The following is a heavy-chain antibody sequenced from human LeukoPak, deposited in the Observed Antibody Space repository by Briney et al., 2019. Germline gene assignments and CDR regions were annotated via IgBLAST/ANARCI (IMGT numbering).Heavy chain of an antibody. CDR1: GGSISSYY. CDR2: IYYSGST. CDR3: AATYGDYADY. D-gene: IGHD4-17*01. V-gene: IGHV4-59*01. J-gene: IGHJ4*02. Sequence: SETLSLTCTVSGGSISSYYWSWIRQPPGKGLEWIGYIYYSGSTNYNPSLKSRVTISVDTSMNQFSLKLSSVTAADTAVYYCAATYGDYADYWGQGTLVTVSS.